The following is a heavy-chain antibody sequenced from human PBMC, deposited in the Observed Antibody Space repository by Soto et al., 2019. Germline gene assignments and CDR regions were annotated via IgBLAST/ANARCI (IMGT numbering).Heavy chain of an antibody. CDR3: ATTGYYDSSGYRNYGMDV. V-gene: IGHV5-51*01. D-gene: IGHD3-22*01. J-gene: IGHJ6*02. Sequence: GESLKISCKGSGYSFTSYWIGWVRQMPGKGLEWMGIIYPGDSDTRYSPSFQGQVTISADKSISTAYLQWSSLKASDTAMYYCATTGYYDSSGYRNYGMDVWGQGTTVTV. CDR2: IYPGDSDT. CDR1: GYSFTSYW.